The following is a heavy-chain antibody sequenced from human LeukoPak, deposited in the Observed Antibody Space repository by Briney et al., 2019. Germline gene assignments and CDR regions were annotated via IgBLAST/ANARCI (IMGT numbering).Heavy chain of an antibody. CDR3: AKDGKYYYGSGSLFDY. CDR1: GVTFSSYA. J-gene: IGHJ4*02. Sequence: PGGSLRLSCAASGVTFSSYAMSWVRQAPGKGLEWVSAISGSGGSTYYADSVKGRFTISRDNSKNTLYLQMNSLRAEDTAVYYCAKDGKYYYGSGSLFDYWGQGTLVTVSS. D-gene: IGHD3-10*01. CDR2: ISGSGGST. V-gene: IGHV3-23*01.